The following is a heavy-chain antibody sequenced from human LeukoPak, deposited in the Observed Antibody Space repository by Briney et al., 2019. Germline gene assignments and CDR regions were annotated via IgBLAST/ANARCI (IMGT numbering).Heavy chain of an antibody. CDR2: IKSKTDGGTT. J-gene: IGHJ4*02. D-gene: IGHD3-3*01. CDR1: GFTAFTFETYG. V-gene: IGHV3-15*01. Sequence: GGSLRLSCVASGFTAFTFETYGMHWVRQAPGKGLEWVGRIKSKTDGGTTDYAAPVKGRFTISRDDSKNTLYLQMNSLKTEGTAVYYCTTDDFWSGYLYWGQGTLVTVSS. CDR3: TTDDFWSGYLY.